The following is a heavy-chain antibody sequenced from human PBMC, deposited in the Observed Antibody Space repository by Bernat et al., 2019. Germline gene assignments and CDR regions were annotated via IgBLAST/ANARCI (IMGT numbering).Heavy chain of an antibody. CDR3: ARSGGYSYGSAFDY. CDR1: GFSLSTSGVS. V-gene: IGHV2-5*02. D-gene: IGHD5-18*01. Sequence: QITLKESGPTLVKPTQTLTLTCTFSGFSLSTSGVSVGWIRQPPGKALDWLALIYWDGDKRYSPSLKSRLTITKDTSKNQVVLTMTNMDPVDTATYYCARSGGYSYGSAFDYWGQGTLVTVSS. CDR2: IYWDGDK. J-gene: IGHJ4*02.